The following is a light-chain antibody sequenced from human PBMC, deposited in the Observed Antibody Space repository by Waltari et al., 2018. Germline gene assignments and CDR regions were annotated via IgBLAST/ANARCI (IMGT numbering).Light chain of an antibody. CDR2: GNS. Sequence: QSGLTQPPSVSGAPGQRVTISCTGSSSNIGAGSDVHWYQLLPGTAPKLLIYGNSNRPSGGPDRVSGAKSGTTASLAITGLQAEDEADYYCQSYDSSLSDSVFGGGTKLTVL. CDR1: SSNIGAGSD. CDR3: QSYDSSLSDSV. J-gene: IGLJ2*01. V-gene: IGLV1-40*01.